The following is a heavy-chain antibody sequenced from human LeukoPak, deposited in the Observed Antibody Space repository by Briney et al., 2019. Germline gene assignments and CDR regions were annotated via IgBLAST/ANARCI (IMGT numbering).Heavy chain of an antibody. D-gene: IGHD6-13*01. V-gene: IGHV4-59*01. CDR2: IYYSGST. Sequence: SETLSLTCAVYGGAISSYYWSWIRQPPGKGLEWIGYIYYSGSTNYNPSLKSRVTISVDTSKNQFSLKLSSVTAADTAVYYCARGRGSSWDTYYYYYGMDVWGQGTTVTVSS. CDR3: ARGRGSSWDTYYYYYGMDV. J-gene: IGHJ6*02. CDR1: GGAISSYY.